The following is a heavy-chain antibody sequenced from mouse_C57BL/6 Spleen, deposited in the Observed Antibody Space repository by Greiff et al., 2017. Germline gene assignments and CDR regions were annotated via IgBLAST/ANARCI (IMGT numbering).Heavy chain of an antibody. CDR3: TRQLRLRFFDY. V-gene: IGHV14-4*01. Sequence: VQLQQSGAELVRPGASVKLSCTASGFNIKDDYMHWVKQRPEQGLEWIGWIEPENGDTEYASKFQGKATITADTSSNTAYLQLSSLTSEDTAVYYCTRQLRLRFFDYGGQGTTLTVSS. CDR1: GFNIKDDY. CDR2: IEPENGDT. D-gene: IGHD3-2*02. J-gene: IGHJ2*01.